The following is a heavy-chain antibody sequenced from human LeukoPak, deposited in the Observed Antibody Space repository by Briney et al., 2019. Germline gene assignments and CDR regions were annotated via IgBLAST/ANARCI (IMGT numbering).Heavy chain of an antibody. D-gene: IGHD3-10*01. V-gene: IGHV1-69*06. CDR1: GGRFKSYG. J-gene: IGHJ6*03. CDR3: ARSSGAATYGSGSSPLYYYYYMDV. Sequence: SVKVSCKTTGGRFKSYGFSWVRQAPGQGLEWMEGIIPIFGTANYAQKFQGRVTITADKSTSTAYMELSSLRSEDTAVYYCARSSGAATYGSGSSPLYYYYYMDVWGKGTTVTVSS. CDR2: IIPIFGTA.